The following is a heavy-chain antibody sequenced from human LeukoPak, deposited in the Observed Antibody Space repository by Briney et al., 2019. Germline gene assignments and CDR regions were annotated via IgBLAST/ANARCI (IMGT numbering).Heavy chain of an antibody. CDR3: ARDFCTGCNYYLYGMDV. Sequence: GRSLRLSCAASGFTFDDYVVHWVRQAPGRGLEWVSGISANSANIGYADSVKGRFTLSRDNAKNSLYLQMNSLRTEDTALYYCARDFCTGCNYYLYGMDVWGRGTTVTVSS. D-gene: IGHD2-2*01. CDR2: ISANSANI. J-gene: IGHJ6*02. CDR1: GFTFDDYV. V-gene: IGHV3-9*01.